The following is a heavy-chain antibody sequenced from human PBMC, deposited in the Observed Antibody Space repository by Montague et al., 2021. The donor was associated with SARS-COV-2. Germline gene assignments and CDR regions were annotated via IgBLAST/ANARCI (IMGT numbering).Heavy chain of an antibody. Sequence: SETLSLTCTVSGGSISSSNYYWGWIRQPPGKGLEWIGSIYYSATTYYNPSLQSRVTISVDTSKKQFSLKLSSVTAADTAVYYCARETYTSGWFRQFDYWGQGTLVTVSS. V-gene: IGHV4-39*01. CDR2: IYYSATT. CDR3: ARETYTSGWFRQFDY. CDR1: GGSISSSNYY. J-gene: IGHJ4*02. D-gene: IGHD6-19*01.